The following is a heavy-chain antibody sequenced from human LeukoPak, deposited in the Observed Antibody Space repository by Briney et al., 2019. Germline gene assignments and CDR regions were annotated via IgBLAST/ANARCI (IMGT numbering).Heavy chain of an antibody. CDR2: ISGSGGST. CDR1: GFTFSSYA. CDR3: AKDENSRGGITIFPAWFDP. V-gene: IGHV3-23*01. J-gene: IGHJ5*02. D-gene: IGHD3-10*02. Sequence: GGSLRLSCAASGFTFSSYAMSWVRQAPGKGLEWVSAISGSGGSTYYADSVKGRFTISRDNSKNTLYLQMNSLRAEDTAVYYCAKDENSRGGITIFPAWFDPWGQGTLVTVSS.